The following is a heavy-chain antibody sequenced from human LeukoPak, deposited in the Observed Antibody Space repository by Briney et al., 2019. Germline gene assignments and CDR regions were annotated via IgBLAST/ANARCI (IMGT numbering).Heavy chain of an antibody. D-gene: IGHD1-26*01. Sequence: ASEKVSCKASGYTFTGYYMHWVRQAPGQGLEWMGWINPNSGGTNYAQKFQGRVTVIRDTSISTDYMELSRLRSDDTAVYYCAREANPYSGSYLGFDYWGQGTLVTVSS. V-gene: IGHV1-2*02. CDR2: INPNSGGT. CDR3: AREANPYSGSYLGFDY. CDR1: GYTFTGYY. J-gene: IGHJ4*02.